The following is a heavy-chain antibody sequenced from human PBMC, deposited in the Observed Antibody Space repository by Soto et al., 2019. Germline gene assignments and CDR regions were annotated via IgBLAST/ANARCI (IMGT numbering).Heavy chain of an antibody. CDR1: GYSATDER. Sequence: ESLTRSCGGSGYSATDERTNLVVRMPGKGLEWMGKIAPSGSSTTPSPTYSPSFQGHVTISFDKSIRTAYLQWSSLKASDTAMYYCARLGHDYTNSGMDVWGQGTTVTVSS. CDR3: ARLGHDYTNSGMDV. D-gene: IGHD4-4*01. J-gene: IGHJ6*02. CDR2: IAPSGSST. V-gene: IGHV5-10-1*01.